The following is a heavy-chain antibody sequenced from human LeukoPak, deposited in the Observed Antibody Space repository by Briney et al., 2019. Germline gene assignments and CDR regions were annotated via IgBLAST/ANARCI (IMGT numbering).Heavy chain of an antibody. CDR1: GYTFTSYG. CDR3: ARDHDGLDS. D-gene: IGHD1-1*01. CDR2: ISAYNGNT. J-gene: IGHJ4*02. V-gene: IGHV1-18*01. Sequence: ASVKVSCKASGYTFTSYGISWVRQAPGQGLEWMGWISAYNGNTNYAQKLQGRVTVTTDTSTSTVSMELRSLRSDDTAVYYCARDHDGLDSWGQGTLVTVSS.